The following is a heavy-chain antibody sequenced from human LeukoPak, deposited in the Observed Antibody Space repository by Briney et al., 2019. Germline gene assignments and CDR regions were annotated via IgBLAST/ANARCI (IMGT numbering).Heavy chain of an antibody. CDR1: GGSISSGGYY. CDR3: ARSWFGESIPFDY. J-gene: IGHJ4*02. V-gene: IGHV4-31*03. D-gene: IGHD3-10*01. CDR2: IYYNGST. Sequence: PSETLSLTCTVSGGSISSGGYYWSWIRQHPGKGLEWIGYIYYNGSTYYNPSVKSRITISIDTSKNHFSLKLSSVTAADTAVYYCARSWFGESIPFDYWGQGTLVTVSS.